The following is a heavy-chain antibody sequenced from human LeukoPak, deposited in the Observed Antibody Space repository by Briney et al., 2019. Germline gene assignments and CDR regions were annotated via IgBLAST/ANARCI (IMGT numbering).Heavy chain of an antibody. CDR1: GGTFSSYA. J-gene: IGHJ4*02. CDR3: AAPTIDSSSWYYY. Sequence: SVKVSCKASGGTFSSYAINWVRQAPGQGLEWMGRIIPIFGTANYAQKFQGRVTITTDESTSTAYMELSSLRSEDTAVYYCAAPTIDSSSWYYYWGQGTLVTVSS. CDR2: IIPIFGTA. V-gene: IGHV1-69*05. D-gene: IGHD6-13*01.